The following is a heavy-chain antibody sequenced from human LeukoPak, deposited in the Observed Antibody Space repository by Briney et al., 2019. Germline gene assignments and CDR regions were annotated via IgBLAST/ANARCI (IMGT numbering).Heavy chain of an antibody. CDR2: ISVSGNT. CDR1: GFTLSSYA. D-gene: IGHD2-15*01. CDR3: AKAPVTTCSGAYCYPFDY. Sequence: PGGYLRLSCTASGFTLSSYAMSWVRQGPGKGLEWVSAISVSGNTYHAASVKGRFTISRDSSKNTLYLQMNSLRAGDAAVYYCAKAPVTTCSGAYCYPFDYWSQGTLVTVSS. J-gene: IGHJ4*02. V-gene: IGHV3-23*01.